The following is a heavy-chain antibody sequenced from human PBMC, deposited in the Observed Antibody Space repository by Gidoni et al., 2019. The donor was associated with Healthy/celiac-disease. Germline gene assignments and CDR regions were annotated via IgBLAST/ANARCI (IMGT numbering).Heavy chain of an antibody. Sequence: QLQLVQSGAEVKKPGASVKVSCKASGYTFTSYDINWVRQATGQGLEWMGWMNPNSGNTGYAQKFQGRVTMTRNTSISTAYMELSSLRSEDTAVYYCASFEYSTSLDDWYGMDVWGQGTTVTVSS. CDR2: MNPNSGNT. D-gene: IGHD6-6*01. V-gene: IGHV1-8*01. CDR3: ASFEYSTSLDDWYGMDV. CDR1: GYTFTSYD. J-gene: IGHJ6*02.